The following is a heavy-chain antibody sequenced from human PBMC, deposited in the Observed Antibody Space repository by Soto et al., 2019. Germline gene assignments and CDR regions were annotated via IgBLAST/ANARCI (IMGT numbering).Heavy chain of an antibody. CDR1: GGSISSSSYY. J-gene: IGHJ5*02. CDR3: ARGGGDYDFWTGYYSVFTGFAP. CDR2: IYYSGST. V-gene: IGHV4-39*01. Sequence: SETLSLTCTVSGGSISSSSYYWGWIRQPPGKGLEWIGSIYYSGSTYYNPSLKSRVTISVDTSKNQFSLKLSSVTAADTAVYYCARGGGDYDFWTGYYSVFTGFAPWGQGTLVTVSS. D-gene: IGHD3-3*01.